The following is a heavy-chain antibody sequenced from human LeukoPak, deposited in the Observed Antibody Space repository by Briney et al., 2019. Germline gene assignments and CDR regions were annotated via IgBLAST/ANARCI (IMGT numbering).Heavy chain of an antibody. D-gene: IGHD3-10*01. Sequence: PGGSLRLSCAASGFTFSSYGMHWVRQAPGKGLEWVAVISYDGSNKYYSDSVRGRFTISRDNSKNTLYLQMNSLRAEDTAVYYCAKVMGRRLLWFGDGNYLDYWGQGTLVTVSS. CDR3: AKVMGRRLLWFGDGNYLDY. CDR2: ISYDGSNK. CDR1: GFTFSSYG. V-gene: IGHV3-30*18. J-gene: IGHJ4*02.